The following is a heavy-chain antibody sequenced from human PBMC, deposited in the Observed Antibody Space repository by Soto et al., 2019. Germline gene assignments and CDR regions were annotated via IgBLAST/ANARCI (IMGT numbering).Heavy chain of an antibody. D-gene: IGHD6-19*01. CDR1: GASISRDH. J-gene: IGHJ4*02. CDR2: EYSGST. Sequence: QVQLQESGPGLVKPSETLSLTCTVSGASISRDHWNWIRQPPGKGLEWIGEYSGSTNYNPSLKSRATISVDTPKTQFSLKRSSVTAADTAVYFCATYTSDGGGRGYWGQGTLVTVSS. CDR3: ATYTSDGGGRGY. V-gene: IGHV4-59*08.